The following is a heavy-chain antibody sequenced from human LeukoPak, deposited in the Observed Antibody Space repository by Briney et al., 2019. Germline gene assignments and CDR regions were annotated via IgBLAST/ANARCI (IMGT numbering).Heavy chain of an antibody. CDR2: ISSSSSYI. V-gene: IGHV3-21*04. Sequence: GGSLRLSCAASGFTFSSYSMNWVRQAPGKGLEWVSSISSSSSYIYYADSVKGRFTISRDNSKNTLYLQMNSLRAEDTAVYYCAKDARMIVVVIDYFDYWGQGTLVTVSS. D-gene: IGHD3-22*01. J-gene: IGHJ4*02. CDR1: GFTFSSYS. CDR3: AKDARMIVVVIDYFDY.